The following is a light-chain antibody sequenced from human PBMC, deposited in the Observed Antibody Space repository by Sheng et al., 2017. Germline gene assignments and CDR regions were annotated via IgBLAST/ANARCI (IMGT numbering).Light chain of an antibody. V-gene: IGKV3-20*01. J-gene: IGKJ1*01. CDR1: QSVSSNY. Sequence: EIVLTQSPDTLSLSPGERVTLSCRASQSVSSNYLAWYQQKPGQAPRLLILGAANRATGIPDRFSGSGSATDFTLTINRLEAEDFAVYYCQQYGDLPWTFGQGTKVEIK. CDR2: GAA. CDR3: QQYGDLPWT.